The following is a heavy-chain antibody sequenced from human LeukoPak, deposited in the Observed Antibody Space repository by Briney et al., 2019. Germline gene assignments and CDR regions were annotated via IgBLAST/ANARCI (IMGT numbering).Heavy chain of an antibody. CDR1: GGSIRSYY. CDR3: ARVITTPDY. J-gene: IGHJ4*02. CDR2: IYYSGST. V-gene: IGHV4-59*08. D-gene: IGHD3-22*01. Sequence: SETLSLTCTVSGGSIRSYYWSWIRQSPGKGLEWIGYIYYSGSTNYNPSLKSRVTISVDTSKNQFSLKLSSVTAADTAVYYCARVITTPDYWGQGTLVTVSS.